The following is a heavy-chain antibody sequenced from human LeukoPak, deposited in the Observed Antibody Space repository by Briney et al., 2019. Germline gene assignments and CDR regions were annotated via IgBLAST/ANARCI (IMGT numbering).Heavy chain of an antibody. J-gene: IGHJ4*02. CDR3: ARQAYCSSTSCYGFDY. D-gene: IGHD2-2*01. V-gene: IGHV4-59*08. CDR2: IYYSGST. CDR1: GGSISSYY. Sequence: KPSETLSLTCTVSGGSISSYYWSWIRQPPGKGLEWIGYIYYSGSTNYNPSLKSRVTISVDTSKKQFSLKQSSVTAADTAVYYCARQAYCSSTSCYGFDYWGQGILVTVSS.